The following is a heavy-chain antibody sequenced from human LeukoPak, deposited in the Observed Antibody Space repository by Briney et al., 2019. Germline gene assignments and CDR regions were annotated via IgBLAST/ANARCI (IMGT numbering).Heavy chain of an antibody. CDR1: GYTFTGYY. D-gene: IGHD2-2*01. V-gene: IGHV1-2*02. CDR2: NKPNNGDT. J-gene: IGHJ4*02. CDR3: ARYCTTATCSEGDVY. Sequence: GSVKVSCKASGYTFTGYYIHWVRQAPGQGLEWMGWNKPNNGDTRYAQRFQGRVTMTRDTSISTVYLELSGLRSDDTAVYYCARYCTTATCSEGDVYWGQGTLVTVSS.